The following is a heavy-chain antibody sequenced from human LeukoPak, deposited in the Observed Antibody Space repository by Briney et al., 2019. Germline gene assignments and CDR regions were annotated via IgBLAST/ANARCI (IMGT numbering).Heavy chain of an antibody. Sequence: GASVKVSCKASGGTFSSYAISWVRQAPGQGHEWMGGIIPIFGTANYAQKFQGRVTITADKSTSTAYMELSSLRSEDTAVYYCARESRAAADPGFNWFDPWGQGTLVTVSS. V-gene: IGHV1-69*06. CDR3: ARESRAAADPGFNWFDP. CDR1: GGTFSSYA. CDR2: IIPIFGTA. D-gene: IGHD6-13*01. J-gene: IGHJ5*02.